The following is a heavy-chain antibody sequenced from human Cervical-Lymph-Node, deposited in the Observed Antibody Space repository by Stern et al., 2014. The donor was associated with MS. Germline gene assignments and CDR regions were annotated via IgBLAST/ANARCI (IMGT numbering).Heavy chain of an antibody. CDR2: IYPGDSGT. Sequence: EDQLVESGAEVKKPGESLTISCQASGYTFNTYWIGWVRQMPEADLEWMGVIYPGDSGTKYSPSFQGQVTISVDTSTRTAYLQWTSLKASDSGIYYCARRGTGIDWTGLEVAGTDSSLDFWGQGTLVTVSS. D-gene: IGHD6-19*01. V-gene: IGHV5-51*01. J-gene: IGHJ4*02. CDR3: ARRGTGIDWTGLEVAGTDSSLDF. CDR1: GYTFNTYW.